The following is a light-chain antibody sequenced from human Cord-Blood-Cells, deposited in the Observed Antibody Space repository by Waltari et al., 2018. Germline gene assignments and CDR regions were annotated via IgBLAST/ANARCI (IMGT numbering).Light chain of an antibody. J-gene: IGKJ5*01. CDR2: DAS. V-gene: IGKV3-11*01. CDR3: QQRSNWPPGTT. CDR1: QSVSSY. Sequence: EIVLTQSPATLSLSPGDRATLSCRTSQSVSSYLAWYQQKPGQAPRLLIYDASNRATGIPARFSGSGSGTDFTLTISSLEPEDFAVYYCQQRSNWPPGTTFGPG.